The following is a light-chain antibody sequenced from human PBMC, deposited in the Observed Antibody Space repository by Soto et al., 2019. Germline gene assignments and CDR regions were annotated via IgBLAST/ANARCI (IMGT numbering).Light chain of an antibody. V-gene: IGKV2-30*01. CDR3: MQGRHWPRT. J-gene: IGKJ4*01. Sequence: EVVLTQSPLSLPVTVGQPATVSCRSSQSLLFFNGITYLSWFHHRPGQPPRRLISEVSNRDSGVRDRFSGSGSGTDFTLEISRVEAEDVGVFFCMQGRHWPRTFGGGNRGEIK. CDR2: EVS. CDR1: QSLLFFNGITY.